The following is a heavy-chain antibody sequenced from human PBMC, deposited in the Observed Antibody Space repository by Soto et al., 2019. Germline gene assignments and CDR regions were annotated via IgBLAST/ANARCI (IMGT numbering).Heavy chain of an antibody. J-gene: IGHJ4*02. V-gene: IGHV3-23*01. CDR3: AKRISYYDSSGYDNFDY. D-gene: IGHD3-22*01. Sequence: LRLSCAASGFTFSSYAMSWVRQAPGKGLEWVSAISGSGGSTYYADSVKGRFTISRDNSKNTLYLQMNSLRAEDTAVYYCAKRISYYDSSGYDNFDYWGQGTLVTVSS. CDR2: ISGSGGST. CDR1: GFTFSSYA.